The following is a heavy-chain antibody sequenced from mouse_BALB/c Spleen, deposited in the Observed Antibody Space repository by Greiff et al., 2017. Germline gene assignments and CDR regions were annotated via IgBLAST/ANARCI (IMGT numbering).Heavy chain of an antibody. J-gene: IGHJ1*01. CDR3: ATAIYYGNHWYFDV. CDR1: GFSLTSYG. V-gene: IGHV2-5-1*01. CDR2: IWRGGST. Sequence: VQLQQSGPSLVQPSQCLSITCTASGFSLTSYGVHWVRQSPGKGLEWLGVIWRGGSTDYNAAFMYRLSITKDNSKSQVFFKMNSLRTDDTAIYYCATAIYYGNHWYFDVWGEGTTVTVSS. D-gene: IGHD2-1*01.